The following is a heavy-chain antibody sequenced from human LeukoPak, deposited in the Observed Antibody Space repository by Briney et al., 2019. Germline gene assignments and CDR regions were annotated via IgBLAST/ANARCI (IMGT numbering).Heavy chain of an antibody. J-gene: IGHJ4*02. Sequence: TGGSLRLSCAASGFTFSSYAMSWVRQAPGKGLEWVSAISGSGGSTYYADSVKGRFTISRDNSKNTPYLQMNSLRAEDTAVYYCAKDSLGYCSGGRYCYFDYWGQGTLVTVSS. D-gene: IGHD2-15*01. CDR2: ISGSGGST. CDR3: AKDSLGYCSGGRYCYFDY. V-gene: IGHV3-23*01. CDR1: GFTFSSYA.